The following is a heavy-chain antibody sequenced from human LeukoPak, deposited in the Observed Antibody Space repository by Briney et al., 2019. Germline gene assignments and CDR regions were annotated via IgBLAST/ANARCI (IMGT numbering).Heavy chain of an antibody. CDR2: ISGSGGST. V-gene: IGHV3-23*01. D-gene: IGHD6-13*01. J-gene: IGHJ4*02. Sequence: PGGSLRLSCAASGFTFSSYAMSWVRQAPGKGLEWVSAISGSGGSTYYADSVKGRFTISRGNSKNTLYLQMNSLRAEDTAVYYCAKDFFGSSWYIGYWGQGTLVTVSS. CDR1: GFTFSSYA. CDR3: AKDFFGSSWYIGY.